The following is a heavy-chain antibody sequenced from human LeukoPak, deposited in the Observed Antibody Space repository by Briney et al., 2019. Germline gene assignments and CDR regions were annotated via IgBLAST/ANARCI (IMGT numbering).Heavy chain of an antibody. D-gene: IGHD4/OR15-4a*01. V-gene: IGHV3-15*01. Sequence: GGSVRLPCAASGFTVSTNYMSCAGHAPRKGPEWVGRIKANTEGGTADYAAPVKGRFAISRDDSQNTLYLHMNDLKIEDTGIYYCTTVNYGRNYFLDYWGQGTLLSVSS. CDR1: GFTVSTNY. CDR3: TTVNYGRNYFLDY. CDR2: IKANTEGGTA. J-gene: IGHJ4*02.